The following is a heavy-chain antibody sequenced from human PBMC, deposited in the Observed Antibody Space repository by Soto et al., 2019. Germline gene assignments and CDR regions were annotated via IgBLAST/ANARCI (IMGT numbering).Heavy chain of an antibody. CDR1: GYIFTSYY. Sequence: ASVKVSCKASGYIFTSYYIHWVRQAPGQGLEWMALINPSGGTTNHAQKLQGRVTMTTDTSTSTAYMELRSLRSDDTAVYYCARGVGSGTYYNQYNWFDPWGQGTLVTVSS. CDR2: INPSGGTT. V-gene: IGHV1-46*01. D-gene: IGHD3-10*01. CDR3: ARGVGSGTYYNQYNWFDP. J-gene: IGHJ5*02.